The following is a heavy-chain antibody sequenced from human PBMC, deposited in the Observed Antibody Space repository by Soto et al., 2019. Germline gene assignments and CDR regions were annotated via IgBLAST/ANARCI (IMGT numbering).Heavy chain of an antibody. V-gene: IGHV1-46*01. CDR1: GYTFTSYY. J-gene: IGHJ6*02. CDR2: INPSGGST. Sequence: GASVKVSFKASGYTFTSYYMHWVLHAPVQVLYLMVIINPSGGSTSYAQKFQGRVTMTMDTSTSTVYMELSSLRSEDTAVYYCARELGGSGSYLQIYYYYYGMDVWGQGTTVTV. D-gene: IGHD3-10*01. CDR3: ARELGGSGSYLQIYYYYYGMDV.